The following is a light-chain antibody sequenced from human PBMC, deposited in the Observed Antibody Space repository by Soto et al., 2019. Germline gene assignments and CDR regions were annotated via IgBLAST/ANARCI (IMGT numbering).Light chain of an antibody. J-gene: IGKJ1*01. CDR1: QTISSW. CDR3: QHYNSYSEA. CDR2: KAS. Sequence: DIQMTQSPSTLSGSVGDRVTITFRGSQTISSWLAWYQQKPGKAPKLLIYKASTLKSGVPSRFSGSGSGTEFTLTISSLQPDDFATYYCQHYNSYSEAFGQGTKVDIK. V-gene: IGKV1-5*03.